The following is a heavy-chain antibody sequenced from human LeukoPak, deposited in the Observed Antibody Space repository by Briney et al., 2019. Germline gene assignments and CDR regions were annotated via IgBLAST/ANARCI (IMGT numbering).Heavy chain of an antibody. CDR2: ISYGGIDK. CDR1: GFNFSSYA. J-gene: IGHJ3*02. V-gene: IGHV3-30*04. CDR3: ARESWSDSVAFDI. D-gene: IGHD3-3*01. Sequence: GGSLRLSCAASGFNFSSYAMHWVRQAPGEGLEWVGLISYGGIDKSYADSAKGRFTISRDSSKRTLYLQMNSLRAEDTAMYYCARESWSDSVAFDIWGLGTMVIVSS.